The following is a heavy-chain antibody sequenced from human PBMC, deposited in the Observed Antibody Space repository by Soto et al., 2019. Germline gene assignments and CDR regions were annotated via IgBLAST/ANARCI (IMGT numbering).Heavy chain of an antibody. D-gene: IGHD2-8*01. J-gene: IGHJ4*02. CDR3: ARLEPNGYYLEY. V-gene: IGHV1-18*04. CDR1: GYTVPSYG. Sequence: ASVKVSSKASGYTVPSYGLSWVRQAPGQGLEWMGWISAYNGNTNYAQKLQGRVTMTTDTSTSTAYMELRSLRSDDTAVYYCARLEPNGYYLEYRGQGTLVTVSS. CDR2: ISAYNGNT.